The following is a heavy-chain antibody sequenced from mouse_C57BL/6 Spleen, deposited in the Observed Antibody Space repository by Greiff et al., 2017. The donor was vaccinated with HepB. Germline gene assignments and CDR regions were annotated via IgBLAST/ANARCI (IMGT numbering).Heavy chain of an antibody. J-gene: IGHJ3*01. CDR3: ARMRDYYGSSPWFAY. Sequence: QVQLQQSGPGLVQPSQSLSITCTVSGFSLTSYGVHWVRQSPGKGLEWLGVIWCGGSTDYNAAFISRLSISKDNSKSQVFFKMNSLQADDTAIYYCARMRDYYGSSPWFAYWGQGTLVTVSA. D-gene: IGHD1-1*01. V-gene: IGHV2-2*01. CDR1: GFSLTSYG. CDR2: IWCGGST.